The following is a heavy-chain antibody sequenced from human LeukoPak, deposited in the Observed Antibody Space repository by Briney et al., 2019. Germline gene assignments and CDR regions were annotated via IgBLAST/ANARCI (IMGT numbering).Heavy chain of an antibody. Sequence: GASVKVSCKASGYTFTGYYMHWVRQAPGQGLEWMGWINPNSGGTNYAQKFQGRVTMTRDTSISTAYMELSRLRSDGTAVYYCARTSTGYSSGWHADYWGQGTLVTVSS. CDR3: ARTSTGYSSGWHADY. V-gene: IGHV1-2*02. CDR1: GYTFTGYY. D-gene: IGHD6-19*01. CDR2: INPNSGGT. J-gene: IGHJ4*02.